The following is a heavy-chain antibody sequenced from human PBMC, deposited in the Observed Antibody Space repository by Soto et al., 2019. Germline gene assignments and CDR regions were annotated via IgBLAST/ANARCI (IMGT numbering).Heavy chain of an antibody. Sequence: SLRVSCAASGFTFSSYAMHWFRQAPGKGLEYVSAISSNGGSTYYANSVKGRFTISRDNSKNTLYLQMGSLRAEDMAVYYCARGPGYYFDYWGQGTLVTVSS. V-gene: IGHV3-64*01. CDR1: GFTFSSYA. J-gene: IGHJ4*02. CDR2: ISSNGGST. CDR3: ARGPGYYFDY.